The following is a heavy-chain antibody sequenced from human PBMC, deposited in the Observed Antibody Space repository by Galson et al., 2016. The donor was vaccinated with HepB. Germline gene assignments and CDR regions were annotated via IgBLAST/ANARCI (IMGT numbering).Heavy chain of an antibody. Sequence: SLRLSCAASGFTFSSYGMHWVRQAPGKGLEWVAVIWYDGSNKYYADSVKGRFTISRDNSKNTLYLQMNSLRAEETAVYYCARDPRGGATSHYYYMDVWGKGTTVTVSS. CDR3: ARDPRGGATSHYYYMDV. J-gene: IGHJ6*03. CDR1: GFTFSSYG. CDR2: IWYDGSNK. V-gene: IGHV3-33*01. D-gene: IGHD1-26*01.